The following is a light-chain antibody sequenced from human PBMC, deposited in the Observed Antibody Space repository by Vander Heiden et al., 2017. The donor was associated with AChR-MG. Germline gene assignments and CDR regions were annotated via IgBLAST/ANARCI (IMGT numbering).Light chain of an antibody. J-gene: IGKJ4*01. CDR2: AAS. CDR1: QGINNF. CDR3: QQLYSYPVT. V-gene: IGKV1-9*01. Sequence: DIQLTQSPSFLSASVGDRVIITCRPRQGINNFLAWYQQRPGRVPKLLIYAASILQSGVPSRFTGSGSGTEFTLTITSLQPEDFATYFCQQLYSYPVTFGGGTKVEIK.